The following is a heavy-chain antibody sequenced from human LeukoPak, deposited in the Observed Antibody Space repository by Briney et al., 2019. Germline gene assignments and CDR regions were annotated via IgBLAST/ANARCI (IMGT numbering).Heavy chain of an antibody. D-gene: IGHD5-18*01. J-gene: IGHJ5*02. Sequence: GGSLRLSCAASGFIFSDYYMSWIRQAPGKGLEWVSYISSSGSFIYYADSVKGRFTISRDNAKNSLYLQMNSLRAEDTAVYYCARGRGYSQSNWVDPWGQGTMVTVPA. CDR1: GFIFSDYY. V-gene: IGHV3-11*01. CDR2: ISSSGSFI. CDR3: ARGRGYSQSNWVDP.